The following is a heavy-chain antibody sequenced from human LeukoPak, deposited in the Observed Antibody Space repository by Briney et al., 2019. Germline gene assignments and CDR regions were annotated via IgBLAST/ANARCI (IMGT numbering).Heavy chain of an antibody. J-gene: IGHJ3*02. CDR1: GFTFSSYG. V-gene: IGHV3-30*02. Sequence: GGSLRLSCAASGFTFSSYGMHWVRQAPGKGLEWVAFIRYDGSNKYYADSVKGRFTISRDNSKNTLYLQMNSLRAEDTAVYYCARVRDTYDAFDIWGQGTMVTVSS. D-gene: IGHD5-18*01. CDR3: ARVRDTYDAFDI. CDR2: IRYDGSNK.